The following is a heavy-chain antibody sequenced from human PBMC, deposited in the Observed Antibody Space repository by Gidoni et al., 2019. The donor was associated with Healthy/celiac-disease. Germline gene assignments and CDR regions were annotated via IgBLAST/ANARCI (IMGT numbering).Heavy chain of an antibody. J-gene: IGHJ5*02. CDR1: CGSISSYY. D-gene: IGHD2-15*01. CDR2: IYTSGST. V-gene: IGHV4-4*07. Sequence: QVQLQASGPGLVKPSDTLSLTSTVSCGSISSYYWSWLRQPAGTGLEWIGRIYTSGSTNYNPSLKSRVTMSVDTSKNKFSLKLSSVTAADTAVYYCARGAVGVEGVDPWGQGTLVTVSS. CDR3: ARGAVGVEGVDP.